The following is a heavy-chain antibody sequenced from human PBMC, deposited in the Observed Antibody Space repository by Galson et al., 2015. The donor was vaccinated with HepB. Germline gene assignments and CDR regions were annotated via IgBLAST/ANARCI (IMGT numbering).Heavy chain of an antibody. CDR2: IDPSDSYT. V-gene: IGHV5-10-1*01. CDR1: GYSLTSYW. J-gene: IGHJ2*01. Sequence: QSGAEVKKPGEPLRISCKGSGYSLTSYWITWVRQMPGKGLEWMGRIDPSDSYTNYSPSFQGHVTILADKSISTAYLQWSSLKASDTAMYYCATSFNVGVNWYFDLWGRGTLVTVSS. D-gene: IGHD3-10*01. CDR3: ATSFNVGVNWYFDL.